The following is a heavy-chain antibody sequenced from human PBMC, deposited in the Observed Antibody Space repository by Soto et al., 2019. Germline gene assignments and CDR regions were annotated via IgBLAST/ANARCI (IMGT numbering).Heavy chain of an antibody. CDR2: ITIYNGYT. V-gene: IGHV1-18*01. D-gene: IGHD2-8*01. Sequence: GASVKVSCKASGYTFTSYDINWVRQATGQGLEWMGRITIYNGYTNYAQKFQGRVTMTTDTSTNTVYMELRSLTSDDTAVYYCARVLVRANWFDPWGQGTLVTVSS. CDR1: GYTFTSYD. J-gene: IGHJ5*02. CDR3: ARVLVRANWFDP.